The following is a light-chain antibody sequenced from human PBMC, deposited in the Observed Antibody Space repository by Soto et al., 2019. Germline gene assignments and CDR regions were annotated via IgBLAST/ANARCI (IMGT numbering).Light chain of an antibody. Sequence: QSVLTQPASVSGSPGQSITISCTGTSSDVGGYNYVSWYQQHPGKAPKLMIYDVSNRPSGVSNRFSGSKSGNTASLTISGLQAEDEADYYCSSYTSSILYVFGTGTKVTV. CDR1: SSDVGGYNY. CDR2: DVS. CDR3: SSYTSSILYV. J-gene: IGLJ1*01. V-gene: IGLV2-14*01.